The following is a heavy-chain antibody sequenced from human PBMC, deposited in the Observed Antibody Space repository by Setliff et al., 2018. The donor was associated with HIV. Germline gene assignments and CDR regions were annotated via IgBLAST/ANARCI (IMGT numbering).Heavy chain of an antibody. CDR2: VYNSGSA. CDR1: GGSINSGTYY. CDR3: ARGAEYPNWYFDL. J-gene: IGHJ2*01. Sequence: TSETLSLTCTVSGGSINSGTYYWSWIRQPAGKGLGWIGRVYNSGSANYNPSLTSRVTMSVDTSKNQFSLNLNSLTAADTAIYYCARGAEYPNWYFDLWGRGTLVTVSS. V-gene: IGHV4-61*02.